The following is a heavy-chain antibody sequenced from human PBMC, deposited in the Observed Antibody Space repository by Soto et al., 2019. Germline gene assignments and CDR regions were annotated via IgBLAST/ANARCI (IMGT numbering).Heavy chain of an antibody. CDR1: GGSISSYY. CDR3: AKDAMTKVIPYYYYGMDV. CDR2: VSYSGST. D-gene: IGHD4-17*01. J-gene: IGHJ6*02. Sequence: PSETLSLTCTASGGSISSYYWSWIRQPPGKGLEWIGYVSYSGSTNYNPSLKSRVTISVDTSKNQFSLKLSSVTAADTAVYYCAKDAMTKVIPYYYYGMDVWGQGTTVTVCS. V-gene: IGHV4-59*01.